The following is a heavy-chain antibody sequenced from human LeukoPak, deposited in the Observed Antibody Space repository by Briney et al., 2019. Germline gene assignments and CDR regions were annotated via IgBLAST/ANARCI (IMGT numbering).Heavy chain of an antibody. V-gene: IGHV4-39*07. CDR2: IYYSGST. J-gene: IGHJ4*02. D-gene: IGHD6-13*01. CDR1: GGSISSSSYY. Sequence: SETLSLTCTVSGGSISSSSYYWGWIRQPPGKGLEWIGSIYYSGSTYYNPSLKSRVTISVDTSKNQFSLKLSSVTAADTAVYYCASNGAAAGTLDYWGQGTLVTVSS. CDR3: ASNGAAAGTLDY.